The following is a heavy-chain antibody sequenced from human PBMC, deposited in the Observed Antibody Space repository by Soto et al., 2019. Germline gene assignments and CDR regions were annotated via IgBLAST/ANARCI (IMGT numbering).Heavy chain of an antibody. Sequence: PSETLSLTCTVSGGSISSYYWSWIRQPPGKGLEWIGYIYYSGSTNYNPSLKSRVTISVDTSKNQFSLKLSSVTAADTAVYYCAREADSSGYYDQRDGNWFDPWGQGTLVTVS. V-gene: IGHV4-59*01. CDR2: IYYSGST. J-gene: IGHJ5*02. D-gene: IGHD3-22*01. CDR1: GGSISSYY. CDR3: AREADSSGYYDQRDGNWFDP.